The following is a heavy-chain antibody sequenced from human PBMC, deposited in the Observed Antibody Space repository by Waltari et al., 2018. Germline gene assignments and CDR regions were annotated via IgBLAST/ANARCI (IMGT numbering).Heavy chain of an antibody. J-gene: IGHJ4*02. CDR3: TRHTTALAGTFSEFDY. CDR2: LYFIGNT. V-gene: IGHV4-39*01. D-gene: IGHD1-1*01. CDR1: GASITIRNYY. Sequence: QLQLQESGPGLVKPSETLSLTCTVSGASITIRNYYWGWIRQSPGKGLEWLGSLYFIGNTYYNPSLGSRLTMSVDTSKNQFYLRLNSVTAADRGVYYCTRHTTALAGTFSEFDYWGQGTLVAVSS.